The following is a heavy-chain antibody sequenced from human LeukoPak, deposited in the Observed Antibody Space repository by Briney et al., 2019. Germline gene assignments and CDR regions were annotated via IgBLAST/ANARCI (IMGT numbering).Heavy chain of an antibody. J-gene: IGHJ4*02. CDR1: GYTFTSYG. D-gene: IGHD4-17*01. CDR3: ARDDYGDYAYYFDY. CDR2: ISAYNGNT. V-gene: IGHV1-18*01. Sequence: ASVKVSCKASGYTFTSYGISWVRQAPGQGLEWMGWISAYNGNTNYAQKLQGRVTMTTDTSTSTAYMELRSLRSDDTAVYYCARDDYGDYAYYFDYWGQGTLVTVSS.